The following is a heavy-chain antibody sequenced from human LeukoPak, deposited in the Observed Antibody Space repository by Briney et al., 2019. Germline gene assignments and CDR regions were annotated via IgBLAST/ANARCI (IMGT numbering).Heavy chain of an antibody. Sequence: SETLSLTCTVSGGSVSSVSSYWSWVRQPPGKGLEWIGYTYYSGSTNYNPSLKSRVTISVDTSKNQFSLKLTSVTAADTAVYYCARTTEGGYTYGYFYYYYMDVWGKGTTVTISS. CDR2: TYYSGST. CDR3: ARTTEGGYTYGYFYYYYMDV. D-gene: IGHD5-18*01. V-gene: IGHV4-61*01. CDR1: GGSVSSVSSY. J-gene: IGHJ6*03.